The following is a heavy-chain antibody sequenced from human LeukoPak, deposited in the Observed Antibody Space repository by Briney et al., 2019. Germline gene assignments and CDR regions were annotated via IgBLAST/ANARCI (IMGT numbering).Heavy chain of an antibody. V-gene: IGHV3-15*01. CDR2: IKSKTDGGTT. J-gene: IGHJ5*02. D-gene: IGHD3-10*01. CDR1: GFTFSNAW. Sequence: GGSLRLSCAASGFTFSNAWMSWVRQAPGKGLEWVGRIKSKTDGGTTDYAAPVKGRFTISRDDSKNTLYLQMNSLKTEDTAVYYCTTDGGGFYYGSGEDNWFDPWGQGTLVTVSS. CDR3: TTDGGGFYYGSGEDNWFDP.